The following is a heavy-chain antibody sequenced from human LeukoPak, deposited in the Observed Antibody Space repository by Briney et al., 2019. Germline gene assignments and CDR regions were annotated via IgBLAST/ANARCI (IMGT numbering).Heavy chain of an antibody. J-gene: IGHJ1*01. CDR3: ARRAYYYDSSGYHEYFQH. CDR1: GYSFTSYW. V-gene: IGHV5-51*01. Sequence: GESLKISCKGSGYSFTSYWIGWVRQMPGKGLEWMGIIYPGDSDTRYSPSFQGQVTISVDKSISTAYLQWNSLKASDTAMYYCARRAYYYDSSGYHEYFQHWGPGTLVTVSS. D-gene: IGHD3-22*01. CDR2: IYPGDSDT.